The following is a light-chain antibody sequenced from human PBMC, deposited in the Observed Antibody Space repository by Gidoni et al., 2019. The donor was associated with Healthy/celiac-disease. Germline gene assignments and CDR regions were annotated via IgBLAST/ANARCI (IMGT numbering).Light chain of an antibody. Sequence: EIVLTHSPGTLSLSPGERATLSCRASQSVSSSYLAWYQQKPGQAPRLLIDGASSRATGLPDRFSGSGAGTDFTLTISRLEPEDFAVYYCQQYGSSPRYTFGQGTKLEIK. J-gene: IGKJ2*01. CDR1: QSVSSSY. CDR3: QQYGSSPRYT. CDR2: GAS. V-gene: IGKV3-20*01.